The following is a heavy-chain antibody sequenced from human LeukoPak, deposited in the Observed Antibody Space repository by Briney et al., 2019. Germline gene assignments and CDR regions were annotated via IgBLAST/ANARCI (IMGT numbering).Heavy chain of an antibody. Sequence: GGSLRLSCAASGFTFSSYWMTWVRQAPGKGLEWVANINRDGSEKNYVDSVKGRFTVSRDNAKNSLYLQMNSLRVEDTAVYYCAKAPVTTCSGAYCYPFDYWGQGTLVTVSS. D-gene: IGHD2-15*01. J-gene: IGHJ4*02. CDR3: AKAPVTTCSGAYCYPFDY. V-gene: IGHV3-7*01. CDR1: GFTFSSYW. CDR2: INRDGSEK.